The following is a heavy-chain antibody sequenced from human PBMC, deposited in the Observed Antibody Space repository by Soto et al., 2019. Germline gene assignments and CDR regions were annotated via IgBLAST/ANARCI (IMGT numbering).Heavy chain of an antibody. J-gene: IGHJ6*03. CDR2: VYYKGQT. V-gene: IGHV4-59*08. CDR3: AAAREYDFIWTKYHIPDYFYYMDV. Sequence: QVQLQGSGPGLVHPSETLSLTCTVSGGSINSYYWNWIRQPPGKGLEWIGYVYYKGQTANNPSLKRRVTVSVDTSKNQCSLQLRSVTAADTAVYYCAAAREYDFIWTKYHIPDYFYYMDVWAEGTTVTVSS. CDR1: GGSINSYY. D-gene: IGHD3-16*01.